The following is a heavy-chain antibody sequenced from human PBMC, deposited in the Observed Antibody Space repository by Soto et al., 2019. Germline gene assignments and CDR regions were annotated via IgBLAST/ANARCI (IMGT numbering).Heavy chain of an antibody. CDR1: GFTFADSA. CDR2: ISWNSGSI. V-gene: IGHV3-9*01. D-gene: IGHD3-22*01. CDR3: AKYSSPYYYDSSGYYDY. J-gene: IGHJ4*02. Sequence: LRLSCAASGFTFADSAIHWVRQGPGKGLEWVSGISWNSGSIGYADSVKGRFTISRDNAKNSLYLQMSSLRAEDTAFYYCAKYSSPYYYDSSGYYDYWGQGTLVTVSS.